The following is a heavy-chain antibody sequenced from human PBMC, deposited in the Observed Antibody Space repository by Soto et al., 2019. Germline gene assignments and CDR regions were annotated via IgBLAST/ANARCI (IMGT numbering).Heavy chain of an antibody. CDR2: IYSGENT. V-gene: IGHV4-30-4*01. D-gene: IGHD6-6*01. CDR1: GGSVDSVNHY. Sequence: SETLSLTCIVSGGSVDSVNHYWSWIRQSPGKGLEWIGYIYSGENTYYNPSLKSRVKILVDKSRNQFSLRLSSMTAADTAVYFCATSEYSSLSINWFDPWGPETLVTSPQ. CDR3: ATSEYSSLSINWFDP. J-gene: IGHJ5*02.